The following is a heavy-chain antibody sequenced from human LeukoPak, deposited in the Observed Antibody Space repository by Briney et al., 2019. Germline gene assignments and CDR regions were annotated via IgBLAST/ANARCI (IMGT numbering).Heavy chain of an antibody. CDR1: GFTFSSYA. Sequence: GGSLRLSCAASGFTFSSYAMHWVRQAPGKGLEYLSATSSNGSSTYYANSVNGRFTISRDNSKNTLYLQMGRLRAEDMAVYYCARVGYTSYYYDGMDVWGRGTTVTVSS. J-gene: IGHJ6*02. CDR3: ARVGYTSYYYDGMDV. V-gene: IGHV3-64*01. D-gene: IGHD6-13*01. CDR2: TSSNGSST.